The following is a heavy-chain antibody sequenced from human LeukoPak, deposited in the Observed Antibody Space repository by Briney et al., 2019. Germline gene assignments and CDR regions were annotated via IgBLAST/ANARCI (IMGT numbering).Heavy chain of an antibody. Sequence: GGSLRLSCAASGFTFSSYGMHWVRQAPGKGLEWVANIKEDGSQKYYVDSVKGRFSISRDNAKNSLYLEMTSLRAEDTAVYYCSRGGHVDYCGQGTLVTVSS. D-gene: IGHD3-16*01. V-gene: IGHV3-7*01. CDR3: SRGGHVDY. J-gene: IGHJ4*02. CDR2: IKEDGSQK. CDR1: GFTFSSYG.